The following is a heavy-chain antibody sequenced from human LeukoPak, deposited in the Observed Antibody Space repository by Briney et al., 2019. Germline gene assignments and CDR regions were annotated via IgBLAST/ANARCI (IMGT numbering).Heavy chain of an antibody. CDR1: GYTFTGYY. J-gene: IGHJ4*02. Sequence: ASVKVSCKASGYTFTGYYMHWVRQAPGQGLEWTGCINPNSGGTNYAQKFQGRVTMTGDTSISTAYMELSRLRSDDTAVYYCARVSVAGTPDRDYFDYWGQGTLVTVSS. D-gene: IGHD6-19*01. V-gene: IGHV1-2*02. CDR3: ARVSVAGTPDRDYFDY. CDR2: INPNSGGT.